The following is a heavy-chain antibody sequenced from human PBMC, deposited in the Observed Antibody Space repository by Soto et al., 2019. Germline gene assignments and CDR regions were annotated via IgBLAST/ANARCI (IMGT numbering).Heavy chain of an antibody. Sequence: SETLSLTCTVSGGSISSSSYYWGWIRQPPGKGLEWIGSIYYSGSTYYNPSLKSRVTISVDTSKNQFSLKLSSVTAADTAVYYCARPHEGYCSGGSCYGGDAFDIWGQGTMVTVSS. CDR2: IYYSGST. CDR1: GGSISSSSYY. V-gene: IGHV4-39*01. D-gene: IGHD2-15*01. CDR3: ARPHEGYCSGGSCYGGDAFDI. J-gene: IGHJ3*02.